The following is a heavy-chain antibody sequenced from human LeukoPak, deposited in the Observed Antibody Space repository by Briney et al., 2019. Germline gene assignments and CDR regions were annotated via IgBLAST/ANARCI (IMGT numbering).Heavy chain of an antibody. CDR1: GGSISSYY. J-gene: IGHJ4*02. V-gene: IGHV4-34*01. CDR2: INHSGST. Sequence: SETLSLTCTVSGGSISSYYWSWIRQPPGKGLEWIGEINHSGSTNYNPSLKSRVTISVDTSKNQFSLKLSSVTAADTAVYYCARGHPRYGSGSYPTYYYFDYWGQGTLVTVSS. D-gene: IGHD3-10*01. CDR3: ARGHPRYGSGSYPTYYYFDY.